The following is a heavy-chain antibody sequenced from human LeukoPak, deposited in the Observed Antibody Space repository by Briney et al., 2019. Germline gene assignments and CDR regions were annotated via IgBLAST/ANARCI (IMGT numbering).Heavy chain of an antibody. Sequence: SETLSLTCTVSGGSISSGDYYWSWIRQPPGKGLEWIGYIYYSGSTYYNPSLESRVTISVDTSKNQFSLKLSSVTAADTAVYYCASLGYCSGGSCPTLHYWGQGTLVTVSS. V-gene: IGHV4-30-4*01. CDR1: GGSISSGDYY. CDR2: IYYSGST. D-gene: IGHD2-15*01. J-gene: IGHJ4*02. CDR3: ASLGYCSGGSCPTLHY.